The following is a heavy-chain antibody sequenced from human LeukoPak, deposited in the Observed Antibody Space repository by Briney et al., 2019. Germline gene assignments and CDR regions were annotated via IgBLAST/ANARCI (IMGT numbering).Heavy chain of an antibody. Sequence: GGSLRLSCAASGFTFSSYEMNWVRQAPGKGLEWVSYISSSGSTIYYADSVKGRFTISRDNAKNSLYLQMNSLRAEDTAVYYCARFWSGYFTLDYWGQGTLVTVSS. CDR3: ARFWSGYFTLDY. V-gene: IGHV3-48*03. J-gene: IGHJ4*02. CDR1: GFTFSSYE. CDR2: ISSSGSTI. D-gene: IGHD3-3*01.